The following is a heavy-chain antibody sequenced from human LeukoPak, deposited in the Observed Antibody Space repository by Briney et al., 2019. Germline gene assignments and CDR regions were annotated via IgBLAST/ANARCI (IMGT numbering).Heavy chain of an antibody. CDR1: GGTFSSYA. CDR3: ARESTGKGYCNGGSCPTDY. D-gene: IGHD2-15*01. J-gene: IGHJ4*02. Sequence: SVKVSCKASGGTFSSYAISWVRQAPGQGLEWMGRIIPILGIANYAQKFQGRVTITADKSTSTAYMELSSLRSEDTAVYYCARESTGKGYCNGGSCPTDYWGQGTLVTVSS. V-gene: IGHV1-69*04. CDR2: IIPILGIA.